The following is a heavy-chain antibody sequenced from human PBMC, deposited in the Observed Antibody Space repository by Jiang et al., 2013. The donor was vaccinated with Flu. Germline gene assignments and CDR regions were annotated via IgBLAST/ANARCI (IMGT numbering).Heavy chain of an antibody. CDR2: ITASGGST. J-gene: IGHJ4*02. V-gene: IGHV3-23*01. Sequence: VQLLESGGGLVQPGGSLRLSCAASGFTFSSYAMTWVRQAPGKGLEWVSAITASGGSTYYADSVKGRFTISRDNSKNTLNLQMISLRAEDTAVYYCAKSGGGYPDGFDYWGQGTLVTVSS. CDR3: AKSGGGYPDGFDY. D-gene: IGHD5-12*01. CDR1: GFTFSSYA.